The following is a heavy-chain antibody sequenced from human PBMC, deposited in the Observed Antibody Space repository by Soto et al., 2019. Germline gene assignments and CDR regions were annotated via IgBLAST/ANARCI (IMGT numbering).Heavy chain of an antibody. D-gene: IGHD1-7*01. CDR2: ISAYNGNT. J-gene: IGHJ6*02. CDR1: GYTFTRYG. V-gene: IGHV1-18*01. CDR3: ARESRYRSLGPNWNYRVKDGMDV. Sequence: QVQLVQSGAEVKKPGASVKVSCKASGYTFTRYGISWVRQAPGQGLEWMGWISAYNGNTNYAQKLQGRVTMTTDTSTSTADMELRSLRSDDTAVYYCARESRYRSLGPNWNYRVKDGMDVWGPGTTVTVSS.